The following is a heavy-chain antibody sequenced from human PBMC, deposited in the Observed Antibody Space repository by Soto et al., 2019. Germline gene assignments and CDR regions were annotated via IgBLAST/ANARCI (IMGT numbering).Heavy chain of an antibody. V-gene: IGHV4-59*01. Sequence: PSETLSLTCTVSGGSIIRYYWSWIRQPPGKGLEWIGYIYYSGSTNYNPSLKSRVTISVDTSKNQFPLKLSSVTAADTAVYYCAREGLGYCTNGVCSKGPQVDYWGKGTLVP. D-gene: IGHD2-8*01. CDR1: GGSIIRYY. CDR3: AREGLGYCTNGVCSKGPQVDY. J-gene: IGHJ4*02. CDR2: IYYSGST.